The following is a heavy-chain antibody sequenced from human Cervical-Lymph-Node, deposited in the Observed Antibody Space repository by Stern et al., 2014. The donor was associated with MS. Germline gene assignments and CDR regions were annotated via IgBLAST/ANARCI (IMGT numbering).Heavy chain of an antibody. V-gene: IGHV3-11*01. D-gene: IGHD2-15*01. CDR3: VRARATTVTAATFDN. Sequence: VQLVESGGTLVKPGGSLRPSCAASGFRFSDYYMSWIRQSPGKGLEWLTLITSSGGGQTYADSVRGRFTLSRDNARNSLFLQMHSLTVEDTAIYYCVRARATTVTAATFDNWGQGTLVTVSS. CDR2: ITSSGGGQ. J-gene: IGHJ4*02. CDR1: GFRFSDYY.